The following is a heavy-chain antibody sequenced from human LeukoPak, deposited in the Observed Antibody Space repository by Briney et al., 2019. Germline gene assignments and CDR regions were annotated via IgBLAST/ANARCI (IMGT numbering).Heavy chain of an antibody. D-gene: IGHD3-10*01. Sequence: GGSLRLSCAASGFAFSSYGMHWARQAPGKGLEWVAVISYDGSNKYYADSVKGRFTISRDNSKNTVYLQMNSLRAEDMAVYYCAKDFYYGSGSHELDHWGQGTLVTVSS. CDR2: ISYDGSNK. V-gene: IGHV3-30*18. CDR3: AKDFYYGSGSHELDH. CDR1: GFAFSSYG. J-gene: IGHJ4*02.